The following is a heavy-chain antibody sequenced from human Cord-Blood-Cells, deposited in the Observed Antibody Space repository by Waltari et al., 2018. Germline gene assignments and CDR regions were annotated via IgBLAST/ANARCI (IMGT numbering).Heavy chain of an antibody. CDR2: ITPIFGTA. J-gene: IGHJ4*02. D-gene: IGHD6-13*01. Sequence: QVQLVQSGPAVKKPGSPVKVSCKVSGGNLRSYPIRRARQAPGQELEWPGQITPIFGTANYAQKSQSRVTVTADESTSTAYMELSSLRSEDTAVYYCARAIEAAGSGWDYWGQGTLVTVSS. CDR3: ARAIEAAGSGWDY. CDR1: GGNLRSYP. V-gene: IGHV1-69*01.